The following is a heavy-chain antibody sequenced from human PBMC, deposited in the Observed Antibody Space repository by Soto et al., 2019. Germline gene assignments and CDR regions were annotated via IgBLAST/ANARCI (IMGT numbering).Heavy chain of an antibody. D-gene: IGHD3-22*01. CDR2: IKSKGSGGTT. Sequence: EVQLVESGGGLVKPGGSLRLSCAGTVTYAWMSWVRQAPGKGLEWVGRIKSKGSGGTTDYAAPVKGRFTISRDDSINTLYLQMSSLKTEDTAVYYCTWDDSSVSDHWGQGTLVTVSS. CDR1: VTYAW. V-gene: IGHV3-15*01. J-gene: IGHJ4*02. CDR3: TWDDSSVSDH.